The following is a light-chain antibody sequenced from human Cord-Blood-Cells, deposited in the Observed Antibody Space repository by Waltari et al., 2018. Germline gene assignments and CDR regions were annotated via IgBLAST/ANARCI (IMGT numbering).Light chain of an antibody. CDR1: QSVLHSSNNKNY. V-gene: IGKV4-1*01. CDR2: WAS. Sequence: DLVIPHSPDSLAVSLGERATINCTSRQSVLHSSNNKNYLTWYQQKPGHPPKLLIYWASTRESGVPDRFSGSGSGTDFTLTISSLQAEDVAVYYCQQYYSTPITFGQGTRLEIK. J-gene: IGKJ5*01. CDR3: QQYYSTPIT.